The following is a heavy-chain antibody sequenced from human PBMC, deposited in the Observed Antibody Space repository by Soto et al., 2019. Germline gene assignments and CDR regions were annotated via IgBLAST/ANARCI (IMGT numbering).Heavy chain of an antibody. Sequence: QVQLVQSGAEVKKPGSSVKVSCKASGGTFSSYAISWVRQAPGQGLEWMGGIIPIFGTANYAQKFQGRVTITADESTSTAYMELGSWGCEDTAVYYCARGGVVRGGNWFDPWGQGTLVTVSS. J-gene: IGHJ5*02. V-gene: IGHV1-69*01. D-gene: IGHD3-10*01. CDR1: GGTFSSYA. CDR2: IIPIFGTA. CDR3: ARGGVVRGGNWFDP.